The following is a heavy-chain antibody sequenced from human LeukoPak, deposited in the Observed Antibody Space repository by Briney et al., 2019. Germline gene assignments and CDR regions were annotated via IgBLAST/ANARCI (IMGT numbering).Heavy chain of an antibody. CDR3: ADRDSSSPRH. Sequence: PGGSLRLSCAASGFTFSSYGMHWVRQAPGKGLEWVAFIRYDGSNKYYADSVKGRFTISRDNSKNTLYLQMNSLRAEDTAVYYCADRDSSSPRHWGQGTLVIVSS. V-gene: IGHV3-30*02. CDR1: GFTFSSYG. CDR2: IRYDGSNK. J-gene: IGHJ4*02. D-gene: IGHD3-22*01.